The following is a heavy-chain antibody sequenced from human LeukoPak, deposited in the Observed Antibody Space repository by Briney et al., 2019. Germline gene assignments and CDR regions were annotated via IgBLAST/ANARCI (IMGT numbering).Heavy chain of an antibody. J-gene: IGHJ6*02. CDR1: GYTFTDYY. V-gene: IGHV1-2*02. D-gene: IGHD2-2*01. CDR2: INPNSGGT. CDR3: AVDHCTRNSCYEDLYYGMDV. Sequence: ASVKVSCKASGYTFTDYYVHWVRQAPEQGLEWMGWINPNSGGTEYAQKFQGRVTMTRDTSISTAYMDLSWLGSDDTAMYYCAVDHCTRNSCYEDLYYGMDVWGQGTTVTVSS.